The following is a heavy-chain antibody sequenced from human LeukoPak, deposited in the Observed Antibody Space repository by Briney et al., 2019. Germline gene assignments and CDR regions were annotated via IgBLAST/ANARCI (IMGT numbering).Heavy chain of an antibody. CDR1: IGSISSSKW. J-gene: IGHJ4*02. CDR3: AKDFGAVGLDY. D-gene: IGHD3-10*01. V-gene: IGHV4-4*02. Sequence: SETLSLTCPVSIGSISSSKWWSWVRQSPVKGLEWIGEIYLYGTTNYNPSFTSRVTMSVDRSRNQFSLKLTSVTAADTAVYYCAKDFGAVGLDYWGQGTLVTVSS. CDR2: IYLYGTT.